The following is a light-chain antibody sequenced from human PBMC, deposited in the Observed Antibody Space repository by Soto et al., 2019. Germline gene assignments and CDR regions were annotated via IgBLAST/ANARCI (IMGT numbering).Light chain of an antibody. V-gene: IGKV3-15*01. CDR1: QSIGDT. CDR2: AAA. CDR3: QQYNKWSSIS. J-gene: IGKJ5*01. Sequence: EIVLTQSPGTLSLSPGERATLSCRASQSIGDTLAWYQQKPGQAPRLLIVAAATRATGVPARFSGSGSGTEFTLTISRLEPEDFAVYHCQQYNKWSSISFGQGTRLEIK.